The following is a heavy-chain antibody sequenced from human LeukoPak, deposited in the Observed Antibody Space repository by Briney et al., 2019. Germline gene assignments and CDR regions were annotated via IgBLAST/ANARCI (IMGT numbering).Heavy chain of an antibody. Sequence: SETLSLTCTVSGVSISSYYWSWVRQPPGKGLEWIGYIYYRGSTNYNPSLKSRVTISVDTSKNQFSLKLSSVTAADTAVYYCARMYTAMVTVIDYWGQGTLVTVSS. CDR3: ARMYTAMVTVIDY. D-gene: IGHD5-18*01. J-gene: IGHJ4*02. V-gene: IGHV4-59*01. CDR1: GVSISSYY. CDR2: IYYRGST.